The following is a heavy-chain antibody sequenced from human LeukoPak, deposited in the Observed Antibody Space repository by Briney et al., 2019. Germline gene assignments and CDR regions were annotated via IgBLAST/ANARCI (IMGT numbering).Heavy chain of an antibody. Sequence: ASVKVSCKASGYTFSTYDINWVRQATGQGLQWMGWVNPNSGNTGYAQKFQGRVTMTRNTSISTAYMELSSLRSEDTAVYYCARGPLTVGYFDYWGQGTLVTVSS. V-gene: IGHV1-8*01. CDR1: GYTFSTYD. J-gene: IGHJ4*02. D-gene: IGHD1-14*01. CDR3: ARGPLTVGYFDY. CDR2: VNPNSGNT.